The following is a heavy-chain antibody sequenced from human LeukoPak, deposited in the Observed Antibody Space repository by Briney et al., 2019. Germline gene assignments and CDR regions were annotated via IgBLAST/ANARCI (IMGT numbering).Heavy chain of an antibody. CDR2: ISWNSGSI. CDR3: ATGSMATILRNYFDY. J-gene: IGHJ4*02. Sequence: GGSLRLSXAASGFTFDDYAMHWVRQAPGKGLEWVSGISWNSGSIGYADSVKGRFTISRDNAKNSLYLQMNSLRAEDMALYYCATGSMATILRNYFDYWGQGTLVTVSS. D-gene: IGHD5-24*01. CDR1: GFTFDDYA. V-gene: IGHV3-9*03.